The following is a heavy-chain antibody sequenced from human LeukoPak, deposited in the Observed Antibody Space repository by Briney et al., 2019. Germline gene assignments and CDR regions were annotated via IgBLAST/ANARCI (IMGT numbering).Heavy chain of an antibody. CDR2: ISSNGGST. Sequence: GGSLRLSCAASGFTFSSFAMQSVRQAPGKGLEYVSAISSNGGSTYYANSVKGRFTISRDNSKNTLYLQMGSLRAEDMAVYCCARSCSTTNCYAEYGRQGTLVIVSS. J-gene: IGHJ4*02. CDR3: ARSCSTTNCYAEY. D-gene: IGHD2-2*01. V-gene: IGHV3-64*01. CDR1: GFTFSSFA.